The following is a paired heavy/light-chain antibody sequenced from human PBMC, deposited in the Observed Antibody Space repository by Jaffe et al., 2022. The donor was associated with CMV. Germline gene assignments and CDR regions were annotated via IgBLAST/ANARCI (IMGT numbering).Light chain of an antibody. CDR1: SSNIGNNH. CDR3: ATWDTSVSAGGVT. CDR2: ANN. Sequence: QSVLTQPPSVSAAPGRRVTISCSGSSSNIGNNHVSWYQQLPGTAPKLLIYANNQRPSDIPDRFSGSTSGASATLVITGLQTGDEALYYCATWDTSVSAGGVTFGGGTQLTVL. V-gene: IGLV1-51*01. J-gene: IGLJ2*01.
Heavy chain of an antibody. D-gene: IGHD3-10*01. CDR3: ARHRARWELAIMDY. CDR2: MHHSGDT. J-gene: IGHJ4*02. V-gene: IGHV4-39*01. CDR1: GGSISSLGYY. Sequence: QLQESGPGLVQPSETLSLTCAVSGGSISSLGYYWGWIRQPPGRGLEWIGSMHHSGDTYYNPSLRGRVTISVDTSKNHFSLRLSSMSAADTALYYCARHRARWELAIMDYWGQGSLVTVSS.